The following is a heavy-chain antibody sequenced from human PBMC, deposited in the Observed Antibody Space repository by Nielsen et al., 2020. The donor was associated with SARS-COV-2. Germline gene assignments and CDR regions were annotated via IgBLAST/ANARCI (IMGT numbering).Heavy chain of an antibody. CDR1: GGAISSYY. CDR2: IYDSGNT. Sequence: SETLSLTCTVSGGAISSYYWAWIRQPPEKGLEWIAYIYDSGNTNYNPSLKSRVTISVDTSRNQFSLKLTSVTAADTAVYYCARVTRGSSSLADYWGQGTLVTVSS. D-gene: IGHD2-2*01. CDR3: ARVTRGSSSLADY. J-gene: IGHJ4*02. V-gene: IGHV4-59*08.